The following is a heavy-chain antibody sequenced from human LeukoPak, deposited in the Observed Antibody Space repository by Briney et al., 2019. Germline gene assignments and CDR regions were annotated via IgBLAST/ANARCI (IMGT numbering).Heavy chain of an antibody. D-gene: IGHD5-18*01. CDR3: ANGPVELDTAMVPLWY. CDR2: TYYRSKWYN. Sequence: SQTLSLTCAISGDSVSSNSAAWNWVRQSPSRGLEWLGRTYYRSKWYNDYAVSVKSRITINPDTSKNQFSLQLNSVTPEDTAVYYCANGPVELDTAMVPLWYWGQGTLVTVSS. CDR1: GDSVSSNSAA. V-gene: IGHV6-1*01. J-gene: IGHJ4*02.